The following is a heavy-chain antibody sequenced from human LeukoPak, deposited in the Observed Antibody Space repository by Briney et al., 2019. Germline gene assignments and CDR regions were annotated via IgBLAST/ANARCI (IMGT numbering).Heavy chain of an antibody. J-gene: IGHJ4*02. CDR1: GFIISDHY. V-gene: IGHV3-72*01. CDR3: TRHFFSE. D-gene: IGHD3-3*02. Sequence: PGGSLRLSCAASGFIISDHYMDWVRQAPGKGLEWVGRSRNKADSYTTYYAASVKGRFTISRDDSKNSVYLHMNSLKAEDTAVYYCTRHFFSEWGQGTLVTVSS. CDR2: SRNKADSYTT.